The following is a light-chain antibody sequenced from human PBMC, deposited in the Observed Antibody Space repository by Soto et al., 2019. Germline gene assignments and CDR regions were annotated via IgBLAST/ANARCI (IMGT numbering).Light chain of an antibody. Sequence: QLTQSPSSLSASVGDRVTITCRASQGIGSDLAWYQQKPGRAPKLLIFGASTLQSGVPSRFSGSGSGTDFPLTVSSRQPEDVATYFCQKLNAYPPWTFGQGTKVEIK. CDR1: QGIGSD. CDR3: QKLNAYPPWT. V-gene: IGKV1-9*01. J-gene: IGKJ1*01. CDR2: GAS.